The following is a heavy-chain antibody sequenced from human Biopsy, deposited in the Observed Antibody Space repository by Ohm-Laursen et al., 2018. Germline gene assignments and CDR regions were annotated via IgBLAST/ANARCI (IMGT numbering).Heavy chain of an antibody. CDR1: GGSISNNNYY. Sequence: TLSPTCTVSGGSISNNNYYWGWIRQPPGKGLEWIGSILYRGSTHYKPSLKSRVNISVDTSKNQFSLKLNSVTAADTAVYYCARDYDTSGYYYVSWGQGTLVTVSS. CDR2: ILYRGST. J-gene: IGHJ5*02. V-gene: IGHV4-39*01. CDR3: ARDYDTSGYYYVS. D-gene: IGHD3-22*01.